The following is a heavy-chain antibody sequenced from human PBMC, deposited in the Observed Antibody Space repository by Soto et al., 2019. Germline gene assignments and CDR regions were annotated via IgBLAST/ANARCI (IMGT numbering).Heavy chain of an antibody. D-gene: IGHD3-16*01. CDR3: AKDLGEQVYQTGAFDI. V-gene: IGHV3-30*18. CDR2: ISYDGSNK. J-gene: IGHJ3*02. Sequence: QVQLVESGGGVVQPGRSLRLSCAASGFTFSSYGMHWVRQAPGKGLEWVAVISYDGSNKYYADSVKGRFTISRDNSKNTLYLQMNSLRAEDTAVYYCAKDLGEQVYQTGAFDIWGQGTMVTVSS. CDR1: GFTFSSYG.